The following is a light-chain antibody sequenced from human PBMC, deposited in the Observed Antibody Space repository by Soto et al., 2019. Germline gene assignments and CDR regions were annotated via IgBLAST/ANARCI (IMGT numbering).Light chain of an antibody. V-gene: IGKV3-20*01. J-gene: IGKJ3*01. CDR3: QQYGSSPFT. CDR2: GAS. Sequence: EIVLTQSPGTLSLSPGERATLSCRASQSVSSSYLVWYQQKPGQAPRVLIYGASSRASGIPARFSGSGSGTDFTLANSRLEPEDFAVYYCQQYGSSPFTVGPGTKVDIK. CDR1: QSVSSSY.